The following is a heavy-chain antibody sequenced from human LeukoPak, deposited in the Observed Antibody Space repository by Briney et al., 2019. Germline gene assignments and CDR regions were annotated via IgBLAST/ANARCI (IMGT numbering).Heavy chain of an antibody. CDR2: ISGSGGST. J-gene: IGHJ4*02. Sequence: PGGSLRLSCAASGFXFSSYAISWVRQAPGKGLEWVSAISGSGGSTYYADSVKGRFTISRDNSKNTLYLQMNSLRAEDTAVYYCAKDRYGPRSGSYRDYWGQGTLVTVSS. D-gene: IGHD3-10*01. CDR1: GFXFSSYA. V-gene: IGHV3-23*01. CDR3: AKDRYGPRSGSYRDY.